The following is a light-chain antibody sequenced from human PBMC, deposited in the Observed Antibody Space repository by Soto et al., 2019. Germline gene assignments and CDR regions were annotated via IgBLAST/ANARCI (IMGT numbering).Light chain of an antibody. CDR3: AAWDDSLNGLV. CDR1: SSNIGSNT. V-gene: IGLV1-44*01. CDR2: NNN. J-gene: IGLJ1*01. Sequence: QYVLTQPPSASGTPGQRVTISCSGSSSNIGSNTVHWYQQLPGTAPKLLIYNNNQRPSGVPDRFSGSKSGTSASLAISGLQSEDEADYYCAAWDDSLNGLVFGTGTKVTVL.